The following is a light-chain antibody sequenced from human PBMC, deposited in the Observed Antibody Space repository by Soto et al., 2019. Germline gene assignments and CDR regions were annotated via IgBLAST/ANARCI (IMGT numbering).Light chain of an antibody. CDR3: SSYAGSNKV. CDR2: EVS. J-gene: IGLJ1*01. Sequence: QSALTQPPSASGSPGQSVTISCTGTSSDVGGYNYVSWYQQHPGKAPKLMIYEVSKRPSGVPDRFSGSKSGNTASLTVSGLQAEDKADYYCSSYAGSNKVFGTGTKLTVL. V-gene: IGLV2-8*01. CDR1: SSDVGGYNY.